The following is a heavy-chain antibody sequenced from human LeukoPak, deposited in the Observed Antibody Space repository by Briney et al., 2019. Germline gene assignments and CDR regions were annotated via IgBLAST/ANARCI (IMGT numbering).Heavy chain of an antibody. CDR2: INPKSGGT. CDR3: ARDLTDNSRDWTLDAFDI. V-gene: IGHV1-2*02. D-gene: IGHD2-21*02. Sequence: LGASVKVSCKASGYTFTGYYMHWVRQAPGQGLEWMGWINPKSGGTNYAQKFQGRVTMTRDTSISTAYMEMSRLRSDDTAVYYCARDLTDNSRDWTLDAFDIWGQGTMVTVSS. CDR1: GYTFTGYY. J-gene: IGHJ3*02.